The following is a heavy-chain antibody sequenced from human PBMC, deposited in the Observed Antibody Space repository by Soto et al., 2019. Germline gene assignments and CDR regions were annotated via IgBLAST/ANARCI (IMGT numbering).Heavy chain of an antibody. D-gene: IGHD6-13*01. CDR2: IYPGDCDT. V-gene: IGHV5-51*01. J-gene: IGHJ3*02. CDR3: ARLYPLKTAAAPDAFDI. CDR1: GYSFTSYW. Sequence: GESLKISCKGSGYSFTSYWIGWVRQMPGKGLEWMGIIYPGDCDTRYSPSFQGQVTISADKSISTAYLQWSSLKASDTAMYYCARLYPLKTAAAPDAFDIWGQGTMVTVSS.